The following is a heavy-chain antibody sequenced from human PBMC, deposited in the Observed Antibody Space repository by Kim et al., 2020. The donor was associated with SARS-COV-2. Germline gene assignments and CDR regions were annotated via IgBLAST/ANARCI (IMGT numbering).Heavy chain of an antibody. CDR3: ARHRRRLASHYFDY. Sequence: SETLSLTCTVSGGSISSSSYYWGWIRQPPGKGLEWIGSIYYSGSTYYNPSLKSRVTISVDTSKNQFSLKLSSVTAADTAVYYCARHRRRLASHYFDYWGQGTLVTVSS. CDR1: GGSISSSSYY. J-gene: IGHJ4*02. D-gene: IGHD6-6*01. CDR2: IYYSGST. V-gene: IGHV4-39*01.